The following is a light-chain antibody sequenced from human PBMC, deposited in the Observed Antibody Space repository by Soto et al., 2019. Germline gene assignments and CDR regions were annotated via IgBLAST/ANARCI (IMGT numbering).Light chain of an antibody. CDR1: SGHNNYA. CDR3: QTWGTAIHDVV. CDR2: LNSDGSH. J-gene: IGLJ2*01. Sequence: QSVLTQSPSASASLGASVKLTCTLSSGHNNYAIAWHQQQPDKGPRYLMKLNSDGSHNKGDGIPDRFSGSSSGAERHLTISSLQSEDEADYYCQTWGTAIHDVVFGGGTKLTVL. V-gene: IGLV4-69*01.